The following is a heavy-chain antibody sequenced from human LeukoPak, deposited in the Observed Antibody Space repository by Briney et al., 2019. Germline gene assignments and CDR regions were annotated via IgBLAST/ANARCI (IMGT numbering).Heavy chain of an antibody. CDR2: INPNSGGT. D-gene: IGHD3-9*01. Sequence: ASVKVSCKASGYTFTGYYIHWVRQAPGQGLEWMGWINPNSGGTNYAQKFQGRVTMTRDTSISTAYMELSRLRSDDTAVYYCARGHYDILTGYPTKYYYYGMDVWGQGNTVTVFS. J-gene: IGHJ6*02. V-gene: IGHV1-2*02. CDR3: ARGHYDILTGYPTKYYYYGMDV. CDR1: GYTFTGYY.